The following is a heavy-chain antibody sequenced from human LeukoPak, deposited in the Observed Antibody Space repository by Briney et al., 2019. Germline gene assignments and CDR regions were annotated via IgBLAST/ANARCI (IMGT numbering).Heavy chain of an antibody. D-gene: IGHD3-16*02. Sequence: SETLSLTCTVSGGSISSYYWIWMRHPPGKGLEWIVYIYYSGTTNYNPSLKSRVTISVEKSKTQFSLKLRAVTAGDTAVYYCGRHFVSVSAFDIWGQGKMVTVSS. CDR2: IYYSGTT. CDR3: GRHFVSVSAFDI. J-gene: IGHJ3*02. V-gene: IGHV4-59*08. CDR1: GGSISSYY.